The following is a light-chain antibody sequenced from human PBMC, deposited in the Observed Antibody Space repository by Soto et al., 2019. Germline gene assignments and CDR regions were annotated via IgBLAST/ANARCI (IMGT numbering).Light chain of an antibody. J-gene: IGKJ5*01. V-gene: IGKV1-33*01. CDR1: QDIRKY. Sequence: IQMTQSPSSLSASVGDRVTITCQATQDIRKYLNWYQQKPGKVPKLLIYDASSLATGVPSRFSGSGSGTDFTFTISRLQPEDFATYYCQQYDNLPLIFGQGTRLDIK. CDR3: QQYDNLPLI. CDR2: DAS.